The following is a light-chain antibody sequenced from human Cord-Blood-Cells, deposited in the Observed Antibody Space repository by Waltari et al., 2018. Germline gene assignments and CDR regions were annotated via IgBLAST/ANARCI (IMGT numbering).Light chain of an antibody. J-gene: IGKJ1*01. Sequence: DIQMTQSPSTLSASVGDRVTITCRASQCISSWLAWYNQKPGKAHKHRIYKASSLESGVQSRFSGSGSGTEFTLSISSLQPDDFATYYCQQYNSYSRTFGQGTKVEIK. CDR2: KAS. CDR1: QCISSW. V-gene: IGKV1-5*03. CDR3: QQYNSYSRT.